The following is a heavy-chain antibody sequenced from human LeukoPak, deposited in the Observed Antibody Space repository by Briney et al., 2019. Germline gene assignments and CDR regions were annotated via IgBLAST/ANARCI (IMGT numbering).Heavy chain of an antibody. Sequence: ASVKVSCKASGYTFTVHYMHWIRQAPGQGLEWMGWIELNSGGTHFAQKFQGRLTISRDTSISTAYMELSRLSSDDTAIYYCARDENWGPDYWGQGTLVTVSS. V-gene: IGHV1-2*02. CDR1: GYTFTVHY. D-gene: IGHD7-27*01. CDR3: ARDENWGPDY. CDR2: IELNSGGT. J-gene: IGHJ4*02.